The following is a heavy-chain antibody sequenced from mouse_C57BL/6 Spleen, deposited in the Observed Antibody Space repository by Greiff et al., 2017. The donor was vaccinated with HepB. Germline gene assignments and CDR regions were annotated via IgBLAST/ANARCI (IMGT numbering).Heavy chain of an antibody. CDR2: ISSGGDYI. V-gene: IGHV5-9-1*02. J-gene: IGHJ3*01. CDR1: GFTFSSYA. CDR3: TRDEAWFAY. Sequence: EVQGVESGAGLVKPGGSLKLSCAASGFTFSSYAMSWVRQTPEKRLEWVAYISSGGDYIYYADTVKGRFTISRDNARNTLYLQMSSLKSEDTAMYYCTRDEAWFAYWGQGTLVTVSA.